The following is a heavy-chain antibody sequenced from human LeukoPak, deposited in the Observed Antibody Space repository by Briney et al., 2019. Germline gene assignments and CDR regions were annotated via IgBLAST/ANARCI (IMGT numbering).Heavy chain of an antibody. CDR1: GDSFRSVKDY. Sequence: SETLSLTCSVSGDSFRSVKDYWAWIRQPPGKGLEWIASGDYSGGTYYNPSLESRVTISADMSKNQISLKLNSVTAADTAVYYCARGDLVAAAAPFDYWGQGTLVTVSS. J-gene: IGHJ4*02. D-gene: IGHD6-13*01. V-gene: IGHV4-39*07. CDR3: ARGDLVAAAAPFDY. CDR2: GDYSGGT.